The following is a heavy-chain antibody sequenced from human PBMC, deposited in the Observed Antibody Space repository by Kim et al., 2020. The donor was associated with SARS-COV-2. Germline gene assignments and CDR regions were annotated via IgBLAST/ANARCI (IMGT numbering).Heavy chain of an antibody. Sequence: GGSLRLSCAASGFTFNNAWMTWVRQAPGKGLEWVGRIKSNSDGGATDYAASVRGRFTIIRDDSKDMLHLQMNSLKTEDTAVYYCVSFRLGDWGQGTLVTVSS. J-gene: IGHJ4*02. CDR3: VSFRLGD. CDR2: IKSNSDGGAT. D-gene: IGHD3-9*01. V-gene: IGHV3-15*01. CDR1: GFTFNNAW.